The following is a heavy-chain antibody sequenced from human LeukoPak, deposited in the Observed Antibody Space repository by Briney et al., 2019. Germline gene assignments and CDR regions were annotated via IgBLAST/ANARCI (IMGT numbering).Heavy chain of an antibody. CDR3: TRVLGGSSSPLTIDY. CDR1: GFTFGDYA. CDR2: IRSKAYGGTT. J-gene: IGHJ4*02. Sequence: AGRSLRLSXTASGFTFGDYAMSWVRQAPGKGLEWVGFIRSKAYGGTTEYAASMKGRFTISRDDSKSIAYLQMNSLKTEDTAVYYCTRVLGGSSSPLTIDYWGQGTLVTVSS. D-gene: IGHD6-13*01. V-gene: IGHV3-49*04.